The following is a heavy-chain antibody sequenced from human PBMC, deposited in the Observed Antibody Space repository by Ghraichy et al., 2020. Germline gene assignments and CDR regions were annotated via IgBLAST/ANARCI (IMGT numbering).Heavy chain of an antibody. Sequence: SETLSLTCSVSGGSISSSRYFWGWIRQPPGKGLEWIGTIYYSGSTYYNPSLKSRVTLSVDTSKNQFSLKLRSVTAADTAVYYCARHDYCSGGNCVLSHSDYGMDVWGQGTSVTVSS. CDR1: GGSISSSRYF. CDR2: IYYSGST. V-gene: IGHV4-39*01. D-gene: IGHD2-15*01. J-gene: IGHJ6*02. CDR3: ARHDYCSGGNCVLSHSDYGMDV.